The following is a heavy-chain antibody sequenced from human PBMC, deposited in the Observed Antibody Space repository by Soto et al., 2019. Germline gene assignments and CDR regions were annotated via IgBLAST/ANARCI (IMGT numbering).Heavy chain of an antibody. D-gene: IGHD3-16*01. J-gene: IGHJ4*02. CDR3: ARELSLWGFDY. CDR2: IYYSGTT. CDR1: GASITNYY. V-gene: IGHV4-59*01. Sequence: QVQRQESGPGLVKPSETLSLTCTVAGASITNYYWTWIRQPPGKGLEWIGYIYYSGTTKYNPSLKSRVTISVDTSKNQFSLKLSSVTAADTAVYYCARELSLWGFDYWGQGALVTVSS.